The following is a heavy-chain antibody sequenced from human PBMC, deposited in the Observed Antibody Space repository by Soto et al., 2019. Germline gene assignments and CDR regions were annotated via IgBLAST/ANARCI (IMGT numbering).Heavy chain of an antibody. CDR1: GGSISSYY. CDR3: AREHGDYVLGWFDP. J-gene: IGHJ5*02. D-gene: IGHD4-17*01. CDR2: IYYSGST. V-gene: IGHV4-59*01. Sequence: SETLSLTCTVSGGSISSYYWSWIRQPPGKGLEWIGYIYYSGSTNYNPSLKSRVTISVDTSKNQFSLKLSSVTAADTAVYYCAREHGDYVLGWFDPRGQGTLVTVSS.